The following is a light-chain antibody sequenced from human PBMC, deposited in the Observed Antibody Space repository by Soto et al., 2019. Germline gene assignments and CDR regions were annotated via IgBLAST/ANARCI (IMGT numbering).Light chain of an antibody. CDR1: QSISSC. CDR3: QQSYSTPYT. CDR2: SAS. Sequence: DIQMTQSPSSLSASLGDRVTITCRASQSISSCLNWYQQKSGKAPKLLIYSASSLQSGVPSRFSGSGSGTDFTLTISSLQPEDCATYYCQQSYSTPYTFGQGTKLEIK. J-gene: IGKJ2*01. V-gene: IGKV1-39*01.